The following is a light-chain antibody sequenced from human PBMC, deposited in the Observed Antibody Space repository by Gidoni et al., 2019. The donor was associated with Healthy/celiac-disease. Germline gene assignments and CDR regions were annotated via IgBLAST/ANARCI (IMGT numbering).Light chain of an antibody. Sequence: QSALTQPAPVSGSPGQSITISCTGTSSDVGGYNYVPWYQQHPGKAPKLMIYDVSNRPSGVSNRFSGSKSGNTASLTISGLQAEDEADYYCSSYTSSSPRWVFGGGTKLTVL. CDR1: SSDVGGYNY. CDR3: SSYTSSSPRWV. J-gene: IGLJ3*02. CDR2: DVS. V-gene: IGLV2-14*03.